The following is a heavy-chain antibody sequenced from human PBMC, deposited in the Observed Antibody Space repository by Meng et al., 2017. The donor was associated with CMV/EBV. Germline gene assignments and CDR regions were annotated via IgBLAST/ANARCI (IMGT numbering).Heavy chain of an antibody. CDR3: ARVLRWNGVIDY. J-gene: IGHJ4*02. V-gene: IGHV4-4*07. CDR2: IYTSGST. D-gene: IGHD4-23*01. CDR1: GGLISRYY. Sequence: QVQSQVSGPGLGTTSGALFLTCTVSGGLISRYYWSWIRQPDGKGLEWIGRIYTSGSTNYNPSLKSRVTMSVDTSKNQFSLKLSSVTAADTAVYYCARVLRWNGVIDYWGQGTLVTVSS.